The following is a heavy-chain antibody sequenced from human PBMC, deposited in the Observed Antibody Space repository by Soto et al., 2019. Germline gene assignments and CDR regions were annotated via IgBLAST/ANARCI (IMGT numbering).Heavy chain of an antibody. Sequence: ASVKVSCRASGFTFTSSAVQWVRQARGQRLEWIGWIVVGSGNTNYAQKFQERVTITRDMSTSTAYMELSSLRSEDTAVYYCAADSPNLSGYFDYWGQGTLVTVS. J-gene: IGHJ4*02. V-gene: IGHV1-58*01. CDR3: AADSPNLSGYFDY. CDR1: GFTFTSSA. D-gene: IGHD2-8*01. CDR2: IVVGSGNT.